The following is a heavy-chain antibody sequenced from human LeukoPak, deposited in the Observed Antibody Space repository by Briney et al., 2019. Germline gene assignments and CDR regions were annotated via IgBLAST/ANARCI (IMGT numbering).Heavy chain of an antibody. CDR3: AKYSRPSSRVFDY. Sequence: GGSLRLFCAGSGFTFSSYPMTWIRQAPGKGLDWVSTIDTSGNTDYADSVKGRFTISRDNSRNTLYLQMNSLRAEDTAVYFCAKYSRPSSRVFDYWGQGTLATVSP. CDR2: IDTSGNT. CDR1: GFTFSSYP. V-gene: IGHV3-23*01. D-gene: IGHD6-13*01. J-gene: IGHJ4*02.